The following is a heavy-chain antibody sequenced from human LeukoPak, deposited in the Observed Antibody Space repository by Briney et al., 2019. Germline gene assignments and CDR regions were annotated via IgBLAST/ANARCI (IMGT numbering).Heavy chain of an antibody. CDR3: ATDRSGSSDY. CDR2: ISGSGGST. V-gene: IGHV3-23*01. D-gene: IGHD1-26*01. Sequence: GGSLRLSCAASGFTFSSYAMSWVRQAPGKGLEWVSVISGSGGSTYYADSVKGRFTISRDNSNSTLYLQMHSLRAEDTAVYYCATDRSGSSDYWGQGTLVTVSS. J-gene: IGHJ4*02. CDR1: GFTFSSYA.